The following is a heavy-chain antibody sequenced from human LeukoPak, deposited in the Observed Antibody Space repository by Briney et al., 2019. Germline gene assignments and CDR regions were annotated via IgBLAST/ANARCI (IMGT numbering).Heavy chain of an antibody. CDR1: GGSVSSGSYY. CDR2: SYYSGST. Sequence: SETLSLTCTVSGGSVSSGSYYWSWLRQPPGKGLEWIGNSYYSGSTNYNPSLKSRVTISVDTSKNQFPLKLSSVTAADSAVYYCARDAGREYCSGGSCFFDPWGQGTLVTVSS. J-gene: IGHJ5*02. V-gene: IGHV4-61*01. D-gene: IGHD2-15*01. CDR3: ARDAGREYCSGGSCFFDP.